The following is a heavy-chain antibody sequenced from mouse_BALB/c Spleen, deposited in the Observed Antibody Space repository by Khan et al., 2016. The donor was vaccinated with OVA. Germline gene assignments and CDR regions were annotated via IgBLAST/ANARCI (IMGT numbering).Heavy chain of an antibody. CDR2: IYPFNDGT. CDR1: GYTFTSSV. J-gene: IGHJ2*01. CDR3: ARIYRYDVYFDS. V-gene: IGHV1S136*01. D-gene: IGHD2-14*01. Sequence: VQLKESGPELVKPGASVKMSCTASGYTFTSSVIHWVRQKSGQGLDWIGYIYPFNDGTKYNEKFEGKATLTSDKSSSTAYMELSSLTSEDSAVYSCARIYRYDVYFDSWGQGTTLTVSS.